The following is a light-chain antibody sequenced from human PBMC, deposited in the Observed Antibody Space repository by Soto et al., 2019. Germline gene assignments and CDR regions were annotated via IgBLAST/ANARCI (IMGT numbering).Light chain of an antibody. CDR3: SSYSISNTLVV. CDR1: SSDVGGYNY. CDR2: EVS. J-gene: IGLJ2*01. Sequence: QSALTQPASVSGSPGQSITISCTGTSSDVGGYNYVSWYQHHPGKAPKLMIYEVSNRPSGVSNRVSGSKSGNTASLTISGLQAEDEADYYCSSYSISNTLVVFGGGTKLTVL. V-gene: IGLV2-14*01.